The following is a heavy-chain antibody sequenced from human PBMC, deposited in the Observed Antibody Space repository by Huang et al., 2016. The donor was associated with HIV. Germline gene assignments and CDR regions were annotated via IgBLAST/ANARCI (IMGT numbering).Heavy chain of an antibody. CDR3: VGYCTGGTCFEAFDI. Sequence: QLQLQESGPGLVKPSETLSLTCTVSGGPISNSSHYWGWNRQPPGKGLEWIGSIDYSGSTHHTPCLRGRVTMSVDASKSQISLSLMSVTAADTALYYCVGYCTGGTCFEAFDIWGQGTRVTVSS. CDR1: GGPISNSSHY. D-gene: IGHD2-8*02. V-gene: IGHV4-39*01. CDR2: IDYSGST. J-gene: IGHJ3*02.